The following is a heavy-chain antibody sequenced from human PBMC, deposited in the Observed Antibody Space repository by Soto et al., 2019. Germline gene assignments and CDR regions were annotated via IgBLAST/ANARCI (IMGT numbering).Heavy chain of an antibody. CDR1: GDSVSSNSAA. J-gene: IGHJ5*02. V-gene: IGHV6-1*01. Sequence: SQTLSLTFVISGDSVSSNSAAWNWIRQSPSRGLEWLGRTYYRSKWYNDYAVSVKSRITINPDTSKNQFSLQLNSVTPEDTAVYYCARGVITMVRGVNWFDPWGQGTLVTVSS. CDR2: TYYRSKWYN. CDR3: ARGVITMVRGVNWFDP. D-gene: IGHD3-10*01.